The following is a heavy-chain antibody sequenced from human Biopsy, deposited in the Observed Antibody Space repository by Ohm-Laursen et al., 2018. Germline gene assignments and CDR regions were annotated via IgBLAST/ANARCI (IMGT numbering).Heavy chain of an antibody. CDR2: ISWISRNT. V-gene: IGHV3-9*01. D-gene: IGHD3-22*01. CDR3: ARGRGQNFYDSTGYYNGMDG. Sequence: SLRLSCSASGFTFDDYAMHWVRQRPGKGLEWVSGISWISRNTGYADSVKGRFTITRDNAKNSLYLQMNSLRPEDTALYYCARGRGQNFYDSTGYYNGMDGWGQGTTVTVAS. CDR1: GFTFDDYA. J-gene: IGHJ6*02.